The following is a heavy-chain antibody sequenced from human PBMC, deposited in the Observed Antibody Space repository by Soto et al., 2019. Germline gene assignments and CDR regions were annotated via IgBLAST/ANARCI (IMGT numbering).Heavy chain of an antibody. CDR2: IFYTGSK. V-gene: IGHV4-31*02. Sequence: SETLSLTCTVSGGSINDGSYHWSWLRQHPGKGLEFIGYIFYTGSKYHNPSLETRVTMSADTSNNEVSLRLHSLTAADTAVYYCARLDYGVSALDLWGRGTLVTVSS. CDR1: GGSINDGSYH. D-gene: IGHD4-17*01. CDR3: ARLDYGVSALDL. J-gene: IGHJ5*02.